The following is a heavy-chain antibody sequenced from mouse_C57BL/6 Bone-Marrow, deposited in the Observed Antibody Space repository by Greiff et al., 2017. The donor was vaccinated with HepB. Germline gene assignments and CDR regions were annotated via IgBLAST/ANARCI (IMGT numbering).Heavy chain of an antibody. D-gene: IGHD1-1*01. CDR3: ARDYYGSSDVEYFDY. V-gene: IGHV1-82*01. Sequence: QVQLKHSGPALVKPGASVKISCKASGYAFSSSWMHWVKQRPGKGLEWIGRIYPGDGDTNYNGKFKGKATLTADKSSSTAYMQLSSLTSEDSAVYFCARDYYGSSDVEYFDYWGQGTTLTVSS. CDR2: IYPGDGDT. J-gene: IGHJ2*01. CDR1: GYAFSSSW.